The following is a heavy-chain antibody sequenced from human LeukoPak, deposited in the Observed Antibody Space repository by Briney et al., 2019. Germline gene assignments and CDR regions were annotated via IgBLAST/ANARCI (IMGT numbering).Heavy chain of an antibody. D-gene: IGHD6-13*01. V-gene: IGHV4-34*01. CDR1: GGSFSGYY. J-gene: IGHJ4*02. CDR3: ARGRYSSSWTSYFDY. CDR2: INHSGST. Sequence: SETLSLTCAVYGGSFSGYYWSWIRQPPGKGLEWIGEINHSGSTNYNPSLKSRVTISVDTSKNQFSLKLSSVTAADTAVYYCARGRYSSSWTSYFDYWGQGTLVTVSS.